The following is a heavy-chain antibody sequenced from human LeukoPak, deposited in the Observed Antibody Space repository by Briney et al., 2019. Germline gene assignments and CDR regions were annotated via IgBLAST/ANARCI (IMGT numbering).Heavy chain of an antibody. CDR3: ARESGSYLWRSWLNP. V-gene: IGHV4-38-2*02. CDR1: GYSISSGYY. CDR2: IYNSGNT. Sequence: SETLSLTCTVSGYSISSGYYWGWIRQPPGKGLEWIGNIYNSGNTNYNPSLKSRVTISVDTSKNQFSLKLNSVTAADTAVYYCARESGSYLWRSWLNPWGQGTLVTVSS. J-gene: IGHJ5*02. D-gene: IGHD3-16*01.